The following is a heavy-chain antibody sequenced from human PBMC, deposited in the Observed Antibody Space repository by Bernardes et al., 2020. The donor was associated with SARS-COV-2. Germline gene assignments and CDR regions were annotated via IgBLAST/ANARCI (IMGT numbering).Heavy chain of an antibody. CDR1: GFPFSSHA. CDR3: AKSLSYYDSSGFHFDY. V-gene: IGHV3-23*01. J-gene: IGHJ4*02. Sequence: GGFLRPSCAAPGFPFSSHAMSWVRPAPGKGLELGPAISGNGGSTYYADSVKGRFTISRDNSKNTLYLQMNSLRAEDTAVYYCAKSLSYYDSSGFHFDYWGQGTLVTVSS. D-gene: IGHD3-22*01. CDR2: ISGNGGST.